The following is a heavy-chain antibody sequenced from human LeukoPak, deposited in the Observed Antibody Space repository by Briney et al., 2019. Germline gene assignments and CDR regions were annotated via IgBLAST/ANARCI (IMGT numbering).Heavy chain of an antibody. CDR2: IYWDDDK. D-gene: IGHD4-23*01. CDR1: GFSLSASGAG. J-gene: IGHJ4*02. Sequence: SGPTLVNPTQTLTLTCTFSGFSLSASGAGVGWIRQPPGKALEWLALIYWDDDKRYSPSLKSRLTITKDSSKNQVFLTMTNMDPVDTGTYYCAHRRTVGTTTGGFDCWGQGTLVTVSS. V-gene: IGHV2-5*02. CDR3: AHRRTVGTTTGGFDC.